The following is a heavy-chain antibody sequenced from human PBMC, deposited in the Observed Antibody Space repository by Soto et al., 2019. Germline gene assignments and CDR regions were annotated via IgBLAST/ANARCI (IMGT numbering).Heavy chain of an antibody. D-gene: IGHD2-15*01. Sequence: GGSLRLSCAASGFTFSNAWMNWVRQAPGKGLEWVGRIKSKTDGGTTDYAAPVKGRFTISKDDSKSALYLQMNSLKTEDTAVHYCTTVLLPPGGDYWGQGTLVTVSS. J-gene: IGHJ4*02. CDR2: IKSKTDGGTT. CDR3: TTVLLPPGGDY. V-gene: IGHV3-15*07. CDR1: GFTFSNAW.